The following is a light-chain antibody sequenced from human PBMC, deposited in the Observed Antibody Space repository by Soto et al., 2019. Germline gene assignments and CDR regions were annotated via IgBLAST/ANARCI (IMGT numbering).Light chain of an antibody. V-gene: IGKV3-20*01. Sequence: EIVMTQSPATLSVSPGKRATLSCRASQSVSSNLAWYQQKPGQAPRLLIYGASSRATGIPDRFSGSGSGTDFTLIISRLEPEDFAMYYCQQYGSSPRTFGQGTKVDIK. J-gene: IGKJ1*01. CDR2: GAS. CDR3: QQYGSSPRT. CDR1: QSVSSN.